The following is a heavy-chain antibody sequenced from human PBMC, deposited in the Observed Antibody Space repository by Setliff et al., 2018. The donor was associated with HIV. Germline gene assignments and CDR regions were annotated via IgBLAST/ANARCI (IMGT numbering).Heavy chain of an antibody. Sequence: KPSETLSLTCTVSGGSISSGSYYWSWIRQPAGKGLEWIGRIYTSGGTNYNPSLKSRVTISGDTSKNQFSLKLSSVTSADTAVYYCARGGSAVAGPAEYFQHWGQGTLVTVSS. D-gene: IGHD6-19*01. J-gene: IGHJ1*01. CDR3: ARGGSAVAGPAEYFQH. CDR2: IYTSGGT. V-gene: IGHV4-61*02. CDR1: GGSISSGSYY.